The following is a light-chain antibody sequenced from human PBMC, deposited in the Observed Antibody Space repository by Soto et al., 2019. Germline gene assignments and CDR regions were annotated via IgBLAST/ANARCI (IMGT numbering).Light chain of an antibody. J-gene: IGLJ3*02. CDR2: DTN. CDR3: LLSYSGDWV. CDR1: TGTVTSGYY. V-gene: IGLV7-46*01. Sequence: QAVVTQEPSLTVSPGETVTLTCGSSTGTVTSGYYPYWFQQKSGQAPMTLIYDTNKKHSWTPARFSGALLGGKAALTLSGAWPEDEAQYYCLLSYSGDWVFGGGTKVTVL.